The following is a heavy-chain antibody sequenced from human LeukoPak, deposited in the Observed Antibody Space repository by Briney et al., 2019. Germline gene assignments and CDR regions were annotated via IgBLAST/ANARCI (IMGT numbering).Heavy chain of an antibody. Sequence: GGSLRLSCAASGFTFSSYSMTWVRQAPGKGLEWVSSISSSSSYIYYADSVKGRFTISRDNAKNSLYLQMNSLRAEDTAVYYCARESRFGDLNYWGQGTLVTVSS. J-gene: IGHJ4*02. V-gene: IGHV3-21*01. CDR2: ISSSSSYI. CDR1: GFTFSSYS. CDR3: ARESRFGDLNY. D-gene: IGHD4-17*01.